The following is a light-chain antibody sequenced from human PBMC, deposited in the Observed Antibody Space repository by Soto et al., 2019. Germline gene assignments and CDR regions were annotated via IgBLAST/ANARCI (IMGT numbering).Light chain of an antibody. Sequence: DIQMTQSHSTLSASVGDRVTITCRASQSIGSWLAWYQQKPGKAPKLLIYKASSLESWVPSRFSGSGSGTEFTLTISSLQPDDFATYYCQQYKSYPGFGGGTKVE. CDR1: QSIGSW. CDR3: QQYKSYPG. CDR2: KAS. V-gene: IGKV1-5*03. J-gene: IGKJ4*01.